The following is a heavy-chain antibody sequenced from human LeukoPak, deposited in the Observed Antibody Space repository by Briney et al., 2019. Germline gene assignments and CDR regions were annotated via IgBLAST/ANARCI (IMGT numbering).Heavy chain of an antibody. J-gene: IGHJ4*02. CDR2: IYYSGST. CDR1: GGSISSGDYY. V-gene: IGHV4-30-4*01. Sequence: SETLSLTCTVSGGSISSGDYYWSWIRQPPGKGLEWIGYIYYSGSTYYNPSLKSRVTISVDTSKNQFSLKLSSVTAADTAVYYCARVTVTTGFAYWGQGTLVTVSS. CDR3: ARVTVTTGFAY. D-gene: IGHD4-17*01.